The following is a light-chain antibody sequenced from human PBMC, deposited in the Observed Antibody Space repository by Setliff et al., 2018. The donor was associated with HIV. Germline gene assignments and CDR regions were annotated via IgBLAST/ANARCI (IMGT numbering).Light chain of an antibody. CDR1: SSDVGSYSH. J-gene: IGLJ1*01. CDR3: SSYAITNTLP. V-gene: IGLV2-14*01. Sequence: QSVLTQPASVSGSPGQSITITCTGTSSDVGSYSHVSWYQQHPGQAPKLIIYEVRNRPSGVSTRFSGSKSGNTASLTLSGLRAEDEADYYCSSYAITNTLPFGTGTKVTVL. CDR2: EVR.